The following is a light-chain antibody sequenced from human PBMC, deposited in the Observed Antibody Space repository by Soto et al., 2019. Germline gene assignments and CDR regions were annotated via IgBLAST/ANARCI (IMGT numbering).Light chain of an antibody. Sequence: QSALTQPPSASGSPGQSVTISCIGTRNDVGGFNYVSWYQHHPGKAPKLIIYEVTKRPSGVPDRFSGSKFGNTASLTVSGLQAEDEADYYCSSYVGSNNLLFGGGTQLTVL. CDR3: SSYVGSNNLL. CDR1: RNDVGGFNY. J-gene: IGLJ2*01. V-gene: IGLV2-8*01. CDR2: EVT.